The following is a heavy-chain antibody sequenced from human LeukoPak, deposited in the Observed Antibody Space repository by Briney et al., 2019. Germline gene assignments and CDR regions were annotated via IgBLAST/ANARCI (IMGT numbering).Heavy chain of an antibody. V-gene: IGHV3-21*01. CDR3: ARARMITFGGVIVPSDY. Sequence: GGSLRLSCAASGFTFSSYSMNWVRQAPGKGLEWVSSISSSSSYIYYADSVKGRFTISRDNAKNSLYLQMNSLRAEDTAVYYCARARMITFGGVIVPSDYWGQGTLVTVSS. CDR1: GFTFSSYS. CDR2: ISSSSSYI. J-gene: IGHJ4*02. D-gene: IGHD3-16*02.